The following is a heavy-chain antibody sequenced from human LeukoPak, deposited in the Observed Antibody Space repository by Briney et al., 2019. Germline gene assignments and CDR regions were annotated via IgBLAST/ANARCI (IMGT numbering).Heavy chain of an antibody. CDR1: GFTFSSYG. D-gene: IGHD1-26*01. Sequence: GGSLRLSCAASGFTFSSYGMHWVRQAPGKGLEWVAFIRYDGSNKYYADSVKGRFTISRDNSKNTLYLQMNSLKTEDTAVYYCTTRGGSFSDYWGQGTLVTVSS. V-gene: IGHV3-30*02. CDR3: TTRGGSFSDY. J-gene: IGHJ4*02. CDR2: IRYDGSNK.